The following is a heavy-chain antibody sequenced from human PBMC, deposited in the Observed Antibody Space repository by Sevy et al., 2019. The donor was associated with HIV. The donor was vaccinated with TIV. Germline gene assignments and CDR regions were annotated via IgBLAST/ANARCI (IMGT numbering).Heavy chain of an antibody. J-gene: IGHJ4*02. V-gene: IGHV3-7*01. CDR2: IKQDGSEK. CDR1: GFTFSSYW. CDR3: ARGGGLVLWFGEGKFDY. Sequence: GSLRLSCAASGFTFSSYWMSWVRQAPGKGLEWVANIKQDGSEKYYVDSVKGRFTISRDNAKNSLYLQMNSLRAEDTAVYYCARGGGLVLWFGEGKFDYWGQGTLVTVSS. D-gene: IGHD3-10*01.